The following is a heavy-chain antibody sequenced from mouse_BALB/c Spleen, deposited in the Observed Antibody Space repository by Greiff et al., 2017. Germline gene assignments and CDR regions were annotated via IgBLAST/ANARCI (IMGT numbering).Heavy chain of an antibody. Sequence: EVHLVESGGGLVQPGGSRKLSCAASGFTFSSFGMHWVRQAPEKGLEWVAYISSGSSTIYYADTVKGRFTISRDNPKNTLFLQMTSLRSEDTAMYYCARSANRGYAMDYWGQGTSVTVSS. D-gene: IGHD4-1*01. CDR1: GFTFSSFG. V-gene: IGHV5-17*02. CDR3: ARSANRGYAMDY. J-gene: IGHJ4*01. CDR2: ISSGSSTI.